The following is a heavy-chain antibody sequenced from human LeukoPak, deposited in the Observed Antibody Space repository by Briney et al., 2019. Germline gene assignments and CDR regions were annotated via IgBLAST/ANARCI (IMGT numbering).Heavy chain of an antibody. CDR2: FDPEDGET. V-gene: IGHV1-24*01. D-gene: IGHD3-10*01. J-gene: IGHJ4*02. CDR1: GYTLIELS. CDR3: ATDNPQIGEYHFDY. Sequence: ASVKVSCKVSGYTLIELSMHWVRQAPGKGLEWMGGFDPEDGETIYAQKFQGRVTMTEDTSTDTAYMELSSLRSEDTAVYYCATDNPQIGEYHFDYWGQGTLVTVSS.